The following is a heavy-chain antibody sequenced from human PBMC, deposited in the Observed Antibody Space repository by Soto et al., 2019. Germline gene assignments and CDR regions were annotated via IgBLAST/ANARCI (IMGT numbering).Heavy chain of an antibody. CDR1: GFTFSRYI. D-gene: IGHD3-16*01. Sequence: EVQLVESGGGLVQPGGSLRLSCAASGFTFSRYIMNWVRQAPGKGLEWVSYISSSSSTIYYADSVKGRFTISRDNAKNSLYLQMNSLRAEDTAVYYCARAFASRGRVYWGQGTLVTVSS. CDR2: ISSSSSTI. CDR3: ARAFASRGRVY. J-gene: IGHJ4*02. V-gene: IGHV3-48*01.